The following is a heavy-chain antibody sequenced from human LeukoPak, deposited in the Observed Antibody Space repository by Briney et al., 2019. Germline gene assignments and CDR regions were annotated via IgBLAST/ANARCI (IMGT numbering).Heavy chain of an antibody. Sequence: GESLKISCEGSGYTFSNYWIGWVRQTPGKGLEWMGIIYPRDSDTRYSPSFHGQVTISADKSINTAYLQWNSLKAADTGMYYCTRHDVGSWYAYWGQGTLVTVSS. CDR3: TRHDVGSWYAY. D-gene: IGHD6-13*01. CDR2: IYPRDSDT. CDR1: GYTFSNYW. J-gene: IGHJ4*02. V-gene: IGHV5-51*01.